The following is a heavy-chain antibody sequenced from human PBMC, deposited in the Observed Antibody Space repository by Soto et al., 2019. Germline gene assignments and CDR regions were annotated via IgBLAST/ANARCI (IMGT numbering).Heavy chain of an antibody. V-gene: IGHV4-39*01. CDR3: ARYNYGDYVGY. D-gene: IGHD4-17*01. Sequence: GNTSETLSLTCTVSGGSISSSSYYWGWIRQPPGKGLEWIGSIYYSGSTYYNPSLKSRVTISVDTSKNQFSLKLSSVTAADTAVYYCARYNYGDYVGYWGQGTLVTVSS. J-gene: IGHJ4*02. CDR1: GGSISSSSYY. CDR2: IYYSGST.